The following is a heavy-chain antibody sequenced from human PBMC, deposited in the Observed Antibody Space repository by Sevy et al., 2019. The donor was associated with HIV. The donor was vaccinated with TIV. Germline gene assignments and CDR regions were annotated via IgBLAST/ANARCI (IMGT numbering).Heavy chain of an antibody. J-gene: IGHJ6*02. CDR1: GGSISSGGYY. CDR2: IYYSGST. V-gene: IGHV4-31*03. CDR3: ASSYGSGSYYGMDV. D-gene: IGHD3-10*01. Sequence: SETLSLTCTVSGGSISSGGYYWSWIRQHPGKGLEWIGYIYYSGSTYYNPSLKSRVTISVDTSKNQFSLKLSSVTAADTAVYYCASSYGSGSYYGMDVWGQRTTVTVSS.